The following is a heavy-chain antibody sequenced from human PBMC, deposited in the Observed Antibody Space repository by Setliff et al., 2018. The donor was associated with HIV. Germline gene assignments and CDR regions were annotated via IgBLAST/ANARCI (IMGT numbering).Heavy chain of an antibody. CDR1: GYTFTSYG. D-gene: IGHD6-6*01. J-gene: IGHJ4*02. CDR3: ARDEPKNTEAAPAY. Sequence: GASVKVSCKASGYTFTSYGIGWVRQAPGQGLEWMGWISPYNGHTNYAQKLQGRLTMTTDASTSPTYMELTSLRADDTAVDYWARDEPKNTEAAPAYWGQGTLVTVSS. V-gene: IGHV1-18*01. CDR2: ISPYNGHT.